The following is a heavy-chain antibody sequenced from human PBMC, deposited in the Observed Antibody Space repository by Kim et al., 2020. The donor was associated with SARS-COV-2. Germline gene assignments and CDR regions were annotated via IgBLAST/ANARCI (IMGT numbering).Heavy chain of an antibody. J-gene: IGHJ4*02. V-gene: IGHV4-39*01. CDR2: IYYSGST. D-gene: IGHD3-10*01. Sequence: SETLSLTCTVSGGSISSSSYYWGWIRQPPGKGLEWIGSIYYSGSTYYNPSLKSRVTISVATSKNQFSLKLSSVTAADTAVYYCARLRFKSEFDYWGQGTLVTVSS. CDR3: ARLRFKSEFDY. CDR1: GGSISSSSYY.